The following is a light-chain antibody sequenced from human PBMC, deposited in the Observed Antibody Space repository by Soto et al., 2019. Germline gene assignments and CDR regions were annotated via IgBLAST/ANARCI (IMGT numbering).Light chain of an antibody. CDR1: SSDVGGYNY. J-gene: IGLJ2*01. V-gene: IGLV2-14*01. CDR3: SSYTSSSTVV. CDR2: DVS. Sequence: QSALTQPASVSGSPGQSITISCTGTSSDVGGYNYVSWYQQHPGNAPKLMIYDVSNRPSGVSNRFSGSKSGNTASLTISGLQAEDDADDYCSSYTSSSTVVFGGGPKLTFL.